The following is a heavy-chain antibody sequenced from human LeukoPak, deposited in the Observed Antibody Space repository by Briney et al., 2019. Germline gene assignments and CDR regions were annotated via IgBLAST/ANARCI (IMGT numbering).Heavy chain of an antibody. CDR1: GGSISSSSYY. J-gene: IGHJ4*02. V-gene: IGHV4-39*01. CDR3: ARQQQLVVPGDDY. D-gene: IGHD6-13*01. CDR2: IYYSGST. Sequence: SETLSLTCTVSGGSISSSSYYWGWIRQPPGKGLEWIGSIYYSGSTYYNPSLKSRVTISVDTSKNQFSLKLGSVTAADTAVYYCARQQQLVVPGDDYWGQGTLVTVSS.